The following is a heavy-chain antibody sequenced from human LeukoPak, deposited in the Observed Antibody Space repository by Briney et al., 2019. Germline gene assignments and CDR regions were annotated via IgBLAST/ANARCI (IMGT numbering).Heavy chain of an antibody. J-gene: IGHJ4*02. CDR1: GGSISSSSYY. V-gene: IGHV4-39*07. CDR2: IYYSGST. Sequence: PSETLSLTCTVSGGSISSSSYYWGWIRQPPGKGLEWIGTIYYSGSTYYNPSLKSRVTISVDTSKNQFSLKLSSVTAADTAVYYCARDDSARGYSGYDHQDPDYWGQGTLVTVSS. CDR3: ARDDSARGYSGYDHQDPDY. D-gene: IGHD5-12*01.